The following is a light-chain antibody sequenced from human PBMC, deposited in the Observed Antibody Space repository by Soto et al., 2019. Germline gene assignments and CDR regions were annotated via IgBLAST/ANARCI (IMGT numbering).Light chain of an antibody. Sequence: DIQMTQSPSFVSASLGDRVTLTCRASQYISIWLAWYQQRLGEAPRLLIFSASTLKNGVPARFSGSGSVTDFTLTISGLQPEDVATYYCQQGRTSPFSFGPGTKV. CDR2: SAS. V-gene: IGKV1D-12*01. J-gene: IGKJ3*01. CDR1: QYISIW. CDR3: QQGRTSPFS.